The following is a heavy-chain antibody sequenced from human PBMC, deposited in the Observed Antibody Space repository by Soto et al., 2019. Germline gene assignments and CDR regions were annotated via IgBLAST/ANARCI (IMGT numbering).Heavy chain of an antibody. D-gene: IGHD4-17*01. CDR2: ISAYNGNT. J-gene: IGHJ3*02. V-gene: IGHV1-18*01. CDR3: ASLWYYGDYESAFDI. CDR1: GYTFTSYG. Sequence: GASVKVSCKASGYTFTSYGISWVRQAPGQGLEWMGWISAYNGNTNYAQKLQGRVTMTTDTSTSTAYMELRSLRSDDTAVYYCASLWYYGDYESAFDIWGQGTMVPVS.